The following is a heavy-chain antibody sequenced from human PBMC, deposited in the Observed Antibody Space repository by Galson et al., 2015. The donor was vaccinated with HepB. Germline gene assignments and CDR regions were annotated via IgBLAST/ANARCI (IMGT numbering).Heavy chain of an antibody. V-gene: IGHV1-46*01. CDR2: INRSGNTT. J-gene: IGHJ6*02. Sequence: SVKVSCKASGNNFSRYYVHWVRQAPGQGLEWMGIINRSGNTTSYAQKLQGRVTMTRDTSTSTVYMELSSLRSEDTAVYYCAREGGSSSTSFYGLDVWGQGTTVTVSS. CDR3: AREGGSSSTSFYGLDV. D-gene: IGHD2-2*01. CDR1: GNNFSRYY.